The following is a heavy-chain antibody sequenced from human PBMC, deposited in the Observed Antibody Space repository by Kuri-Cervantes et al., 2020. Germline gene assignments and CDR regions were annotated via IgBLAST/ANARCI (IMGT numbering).Heavy chain of an antibody. CDR1: GFTFSSYG. Sequence: GESLKISCAASGFTFSSYGMHWVRQAPGKGLEWVAVISYDGSNKYYADSVKGRFTISRDNAKNSLYLQMNSLRAEDTAVYYCARVGQWLDRNDAFDIWGQGTMVTVSS. CDR3: ARVGQWLDRNDAFDI. D-gene: IGHD6-19*01. J-gene: IGHJ3*02. CDR2: ISYDGSNK. V-gene: IGHV3-30*03.